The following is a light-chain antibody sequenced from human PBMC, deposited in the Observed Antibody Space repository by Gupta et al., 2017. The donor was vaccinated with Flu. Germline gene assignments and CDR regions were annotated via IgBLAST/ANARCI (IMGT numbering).Light chain of an antibody. CDR2: GAS. J-gene: IGKJ1*01. CDR1: QSISASY. CDR3: QQYASNLWT. Sequence: VLPPSPCTLSLSPGERANLPCRASQSISASYLAWSQQKTGQDPRLLIYGASNRATGIPDRCSGGVAGTNGLLTSSRLEQEDVSVYYCQQYASNLWTFGQGTKVEIK. V-gene: IGKV3-20*01.